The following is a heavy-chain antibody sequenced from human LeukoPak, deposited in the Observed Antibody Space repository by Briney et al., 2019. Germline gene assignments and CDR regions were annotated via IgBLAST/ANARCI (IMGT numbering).Heavy chain of an antibody. CDR2: IIPIFGTA. CDR3: ARDRVGYCSSTSCYHFDY. Sequence: GASVKVSFKASGGTFSIYAISWVRQAPGQGLEWMGGIIPIFGTANYAQKFQGRVTITADKSTSTAYMELSSLRSEDTAVYYCARDRVGYCSSTSCYHFDYWGQGTLVTVSS. CDR1: GGTFSIYA. V-gene: IGHV1-69*06. J-gene: IGHJ4*02. D-gene: IGHD2-2*01.